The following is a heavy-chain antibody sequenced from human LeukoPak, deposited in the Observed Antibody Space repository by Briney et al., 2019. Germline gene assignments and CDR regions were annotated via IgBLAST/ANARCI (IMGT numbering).Heavy chain of an antibody. CDR1: GGTFSSYA. CDR3: ARDLYFDWLSPSFDY. CDR2: IIPIFGTA. D-gene: IGHD3-9*01. V-gene: IGHV1-69*05. Sequence: ASVKVSCKASGGTFSSYAISWVRQAPGQGLEWMGRIIPIFGTANYAQKFQGRVTITTDESTSTAYMELRSLRSDDTAVYYCARDLYFDWLSPSFDYWGQGTLVTVSS. J-gene: IGHJ4*02.